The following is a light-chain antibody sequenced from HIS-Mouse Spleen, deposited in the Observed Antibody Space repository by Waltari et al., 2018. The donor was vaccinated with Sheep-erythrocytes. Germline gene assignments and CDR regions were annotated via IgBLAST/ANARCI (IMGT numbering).Light chain of an antibody. CDR2: DFS. CDR1: SSDVGGYNS. Sequence: QSALTQPASVSGSPGQSIPISCTGTSSDVGGYNSVSWYQQHPGKAPKLMIYDFSKRPSGVPDRFSGSKSGNTASLTISGLQAEDEADYYCCSYAGSYNHVFATGTKVTVL. J-gene: IGLJ1*01. CDR3: CSYAGSYNHV. V-gene: IGLV2-11*01.